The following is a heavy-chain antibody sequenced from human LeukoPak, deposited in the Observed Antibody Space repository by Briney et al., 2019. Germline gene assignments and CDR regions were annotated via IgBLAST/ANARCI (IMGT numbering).Heavy chain of an antibody. CDR3: ARDRYYYGSGSVGAYYGMDV. CDR2: ISSSSSYI. V-gene: IGHV3-21*01. Sequence: GGSLRLSCAASGFTFSSYIMNWVRQAPGKGLGWVSSISSSSSYIYYADSVKGRFTISRDNAKNSLYLQMNSLRAEDTAVYYCARDRYYYGSGSVGAYYGMDVWGQGTTVTVSS. D-gene: IGHD3-10*01. J-gene: IGHJ6*02. CDR1: GFTFSSYI.